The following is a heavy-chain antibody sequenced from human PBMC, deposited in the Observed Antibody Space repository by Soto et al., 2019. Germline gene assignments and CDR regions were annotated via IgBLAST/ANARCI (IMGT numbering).Heavy chain of an antibody. J-gene: IGHJ4*02. D-gene: IGHD6-13*01. CDR1: GFTFSRHA. V-gene: IGHV3-23*01. Sequence: EVRLLESGGGLVRPGGSLRLSCTASGFTFSRHAMTWVRQAPGKGLEWVSGLSDSGGSIYYADSVKGRFTISRDNSMNTLYLQMNTLRAEDTAIYYCAKVSSSWYAGFFDLWGQGTLVTVSS. CDR2: LSDSGGSI. CDR3: AKVSSSWYAGFFDL.